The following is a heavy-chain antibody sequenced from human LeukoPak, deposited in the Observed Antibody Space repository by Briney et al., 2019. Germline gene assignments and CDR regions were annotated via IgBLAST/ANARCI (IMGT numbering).Heavy chain of an antibody. D-gene: IGHD1-26*01. V-gene: IGHV1-69*13. CDR3: ARVWWELRAFDI. CDR1: GGTFSSYA. CDR2: IIPIFGTA. J-gene: IGHJ3*02. Sequence: SVKVSCKASGGTFSSYAISWVRQAPGQGLEWMGGIIPIFGTANYAQKFQGRVTITADESTSTAYMELSSLRSEDTAVYYCARVWWELRAFDIWGQGTMVTVSS.